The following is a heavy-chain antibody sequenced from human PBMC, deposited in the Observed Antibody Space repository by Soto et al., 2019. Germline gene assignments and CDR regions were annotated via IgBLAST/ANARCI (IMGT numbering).Heavy chain of an antibody. CDR2: ISRNGDTT. V-gene: IGHV3-23*01. CDR1: GFTFSSYA. J-gene: IGHJ4*02. Sequence: PGGSLRLSCAASGFTFSSYAMTWVRQAPGKGLEWVSVISRNGDTTNYADPVKGRFTISRDTSKNTLYLQMNSVRAEDTAVYYCARYTATTTIDDWGQGTPVTVDS. CDR3: ARYTATTTIDD. D-gene: IGHD4-17*01.